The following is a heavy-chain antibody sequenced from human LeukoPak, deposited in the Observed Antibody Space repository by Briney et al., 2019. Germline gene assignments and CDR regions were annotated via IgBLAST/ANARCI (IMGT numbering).Heavy chain of an antibody. Sequence: SETLSLTCTVSGGSISSSSYYWGWIRQPPGKGLEWIGSIYYSGSTYYNPSLKSRVTISVDTSKNQFSLKLSSVTAADTAVYYCARDSSGWTSFDYWGQGTLVTVSS. CDR1: GGSISSSSYY. J-gene: IGHJ4*02. CDR3: ARDSSGWTSFDY. CDR2: IYYSGST. D-gene: IGHD6-19*01. V-gene: IGHV4-39*07.